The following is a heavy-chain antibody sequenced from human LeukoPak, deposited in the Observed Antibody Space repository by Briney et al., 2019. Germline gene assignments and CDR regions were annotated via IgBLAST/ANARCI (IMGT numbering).Heavy chain of an antibody. CDR3: AKDPLPKVGATPPFDY. V-gene: IGHV3-23*01. Sequence: AGGSLRLSCAASGFTFSSYWMNWVRQAPGKGLEWVSAISGSGGSTYYADSVKGRFTISRDNSKNTLYLQMNSLRAEDTAVYYCAKDPLPKVGATPPFDYWGQGTLVTVSS. CDR2: ISGSGGST. J-gene: IGHJ4*02. D-gene: IGHD1-26*01. CDR1: GFTFSSYW.